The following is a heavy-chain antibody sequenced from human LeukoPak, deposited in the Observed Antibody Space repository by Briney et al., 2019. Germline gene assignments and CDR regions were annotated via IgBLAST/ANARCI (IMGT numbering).Heavy chain of an antibody. D-gene: IGHD4-17*01. CDR2: IYPCDSDT. Sequence: GESLKISCKGSGYSFTSYWIVWVRQIPGKGLEWMGIIYPCDSDTIYSPSFQGHVTISADKSIITAYLQWSSLKASATAMYYCARTGGDYHPADYWGQGPLVTVSS. CDR3: ARTGGDYHPADY. CDR1: GYSFTSYW. V-gene: IGHV5-51*01. J-gene: IGHJ4*02.